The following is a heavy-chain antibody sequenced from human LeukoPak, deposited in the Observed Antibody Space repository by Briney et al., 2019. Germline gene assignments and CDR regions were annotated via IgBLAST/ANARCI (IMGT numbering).Heavy chain of an antibody. D-gene: IGHD2-2*01. CDR1: GFTFSSYS. CDR2: ISSSSSTI. CDR3: ASGGRGYQLLEYYFDY. V-gene: IGHV3-48*04. J-gene: IGHJ4*02. Sequence: GGSLRLSCAASGFTFSSYSMNWVRQAPGKGLEWVSYISSSSSTIYYADSVKGRFTISRDNAKNSLYLQMNSLRAEDTAVYYCASGGRGYQLLEYYFDYWGQGTLVTVSS.